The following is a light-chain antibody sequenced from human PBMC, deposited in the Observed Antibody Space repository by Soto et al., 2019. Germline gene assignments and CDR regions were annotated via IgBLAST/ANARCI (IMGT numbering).Light chain of an antibody. CDR3: QHYGSSPPDT. CDR2: ATS. J-gene: IGKJ2*01. Sequence: TQSPSTLSASVGDRVTITCRASQSVSSSSLAWYQQKPDQSPRLLIYATSKRPSGIPDRFSGGGSGTDFTLTISRLEPEDFAVYYCQHYGSSPPDTFGQGTKLDI. CDR1: QSVSSSS. V-gene: IGKV3-20*01.